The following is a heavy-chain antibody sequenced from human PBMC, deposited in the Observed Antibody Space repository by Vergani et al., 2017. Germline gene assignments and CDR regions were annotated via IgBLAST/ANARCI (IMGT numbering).Heavy chain of an antibody. CDR1: GGSISSYY. CDR2: IYTSGST. V-gene: IGHV4-4*07. J-gene: IGHJ6*03. Sequence: QVQLQESGPGLVKPSETLSLTCTVSGGSISSYYWSWIRQPAGKGLEWIGRIYTSGSTNYNPSLKSRVTMSVDTSKNQFSLKLSSVTAADTAVYYCARXPYIVVVPAAMKDYYYYYYMDVWGKGTTVTVSS. D-gene: IGHD2-2*01. CDR3: ARXPYIVVVPAAMKDYYYYYYMDV.